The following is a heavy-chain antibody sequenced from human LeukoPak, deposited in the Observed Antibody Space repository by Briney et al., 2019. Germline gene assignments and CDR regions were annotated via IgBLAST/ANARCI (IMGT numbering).Heavy chain of an antibody. CDR3: ARRFSSSLPYFDY. CDR1: GGSISSYY. V-gene: IGHV4-4*09. D-gene: IGHD6-13*01. CDR2: IYTSGST. J-gene: IGHJ4*02. Sequence: PSETLSLTCTVSGGSISSYYWSWIWQPPGKGLEWIGYIYTSGSTNYNPSLKSRVTISVDTSKNQFSLKLSSVTAADTAVYYCARRFSSSLPYFDYWGQGTLVTVSS.